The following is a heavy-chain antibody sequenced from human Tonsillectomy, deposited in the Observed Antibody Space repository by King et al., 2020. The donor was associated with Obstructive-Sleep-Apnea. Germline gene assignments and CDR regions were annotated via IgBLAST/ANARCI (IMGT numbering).Heavy chain of an antibody. CDR2: ISSSSSTI. D-gene: IGHD4-17*01. Sequence: VQLVESGGGLVQPGGSLRLSCAASGFTFSSYSMNWVRQAPGKGLEWVSYISSSSSTIYYTDSVKGRFTISRDKAKNSLYLQMNSLRAEDTAVYYCARSGVGNYGDYWGQGTLVTVSS. J-gene: IGHJ4*02. V-gene: IGHV3-48*01. CDR3: ARSGVGNYGDY. CDR1: GFTFSSYS.